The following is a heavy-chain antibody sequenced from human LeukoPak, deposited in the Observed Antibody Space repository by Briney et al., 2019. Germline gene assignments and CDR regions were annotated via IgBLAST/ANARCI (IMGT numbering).Heavy chain of an antibody. CDR1: GFTLSSYW. J-gene: IGHJ4*02. V-gene: IGHV3-74*01. CDR3: ARGTPAAAGDY. Sequence: GGSLRLSCAASGFTLSSYWIHWVRQPPGKGLVWVSRINSDGSSTTYADSVKGQFTISRDNAKNTLYLQMNSLRAEDTAVYYCARGTPAAAGDYWGQGTLVTVSS. D-gene: IGHD6-25*01. CDR2: INSDGSST.